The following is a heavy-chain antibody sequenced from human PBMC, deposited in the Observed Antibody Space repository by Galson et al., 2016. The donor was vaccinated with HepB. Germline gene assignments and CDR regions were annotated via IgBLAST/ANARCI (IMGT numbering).Heavy chain of an antibody. D-gene: IGHD1-26*01. J-gene: IGHJ5*02. Sequence: SLRLSCAVSGFTFRISAMHWVRQAPGKGLEWVAVISDDGSFKDYADSVKGRFTISRDSSKNTLYLQMNSLRAEDTAMYFCGRDVGPWGQGTLVTVSS. CDR1: GFTFRISA. CDR2: ISDDGSFK. V-gene: IGHV3-30*14. CDR3: GRDVGP.